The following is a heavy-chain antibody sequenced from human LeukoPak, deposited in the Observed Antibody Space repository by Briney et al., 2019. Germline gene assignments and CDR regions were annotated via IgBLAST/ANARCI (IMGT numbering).Heavy chain of an antibody. J-gene: IGHJ6*02. D-gene: IGHD6-13*01. CDR1: GFTFTSSA. V-gene: IGHV1-58*01. CDR2: IVVGSGNT. Sequence: GASVKVSCKAYGFTFTSSAVQWVRQARGQRLEWTGWIVVGSGNTNYAQKFQERVTITRDMSTSTAYMELSSLRSEDTAVYYCAAAVSSSWYSGIYYYYGMDVWGQGTTVTVSS. CDR3: AAAVSSSWYSGIYYYYGMDV.